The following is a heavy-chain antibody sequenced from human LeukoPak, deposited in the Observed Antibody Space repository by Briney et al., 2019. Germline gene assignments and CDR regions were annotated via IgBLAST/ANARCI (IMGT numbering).Heavy chain of an antibody. Sequence: GGSLRLSCAASGFTFSSYSMNWVRQAPGKGLEWVSYISCSSSTIYYADSVKGRFTISRDNAKNSLYLQMNSLRAEDTAVYYCARDLYRIVVVPHYFDYWGQGTLVTVSS. CDR1: GFTFSSYS. CDR2: ISCSSSTI. CDR3: ARDLYRIVVVPHYFDY. V-gene: IGHV3-48*01. J-gene: IGHJ4*02. D-gene: IGHD3-22*01.